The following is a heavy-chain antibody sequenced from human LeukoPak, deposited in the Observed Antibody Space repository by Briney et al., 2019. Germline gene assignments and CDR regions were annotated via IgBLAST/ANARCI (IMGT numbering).Heavy chain of an antibody. Sequence: QPGMSLRLSCAASGVTLSPYGMHWVRQAPGKGLEWVAVISYEGGTQHYADSVKGRFIISRDSPRNTLYLQMNILRTEDTAVYYCAKEGTPQVSTWYDLWGQGTQVSVSS. CDR1: GVTLSPYG. V-gene: IGHV3-30*18. D-gene: IGHD3-10*01. CDR2: ISYEGGTQ. J-gene: IGHJ5*02. CDR3: AKEGTPQVSTWYDL.